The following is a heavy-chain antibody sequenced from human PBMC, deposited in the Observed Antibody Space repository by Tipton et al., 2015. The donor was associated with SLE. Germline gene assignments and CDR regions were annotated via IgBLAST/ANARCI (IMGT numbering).Heavy chain of an antibody. CDR2: ISSSSSYI. V-gene: IGHV3-21*01. D-gene: IGHD6-13*01. J-gene: IGHJ4*02. CDR3: ARDEAGTRVTLY. Sequence: SLRLSCAASGFTFSSYSMNWVRQAPGKGLEWVSSISSSSSYIYYADSVKGRFTISRDNAKASLYLQMNSLRAEDTAMYYCARDEAGTRVTLYWGQGTLVTVSP. CDR1: GFTFSSYS.